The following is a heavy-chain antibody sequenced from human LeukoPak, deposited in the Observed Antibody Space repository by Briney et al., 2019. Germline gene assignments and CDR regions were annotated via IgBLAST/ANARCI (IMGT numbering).Heavy chain of an antibody. J-gene: IGHJ4*02. CDR2: IKQDGSEK. CDR1: GFTFSSYW. CDR3: ARDQLKWSGYSYCFDY. V-gene: IGHV3-7*01. Sequence: GGSLRLPCAASGFTFSSYWMSWVRQAPGKGLEWVANIKQDGSEKYYVDSVKGRFTISRDNAKNSLYLQMNSLRAEDTAVYYCARDQLKWSGYSYCFDYWGQGTLVTVSS. D-gene: IGHD3-3*01.